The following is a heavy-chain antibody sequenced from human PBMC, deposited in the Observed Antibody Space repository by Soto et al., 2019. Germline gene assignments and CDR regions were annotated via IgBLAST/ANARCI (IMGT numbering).Heavy chain of an antibody. CDR2: IKEDGSEK. V-gene: IGHV3-7*01. CDR1: GFTFSSYW. Sequence: GGSLRLSCAASGFTFSSYWMNWVRQAPGKGLEWVANIKEDGSEKYYVDSVKGRFTISRDNAKNSLYLQMNSLRVEDAAVFYCARTLLKRHFFDYWGRGTLVTVSS. CDR3: ARTLLKRHFFDY. J-gene: IGHJ4*02.